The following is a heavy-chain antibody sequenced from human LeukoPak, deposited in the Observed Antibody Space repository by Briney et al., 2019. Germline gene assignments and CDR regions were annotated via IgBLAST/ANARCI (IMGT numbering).Heavy chain of an antibody. D-gene: IGHD3-10*01. CDR2: IYSGGST. V-gene: IGHV3-53*01. Sequence: PGGSLRLSCAASGFTVSSNYMSWVRQAPGKGLEWVSVIYSGGSTYYADSVKGRFTISRDNAKNSLYLQMNSLSAEDTAVYYCARSRRSGSYYYGMDVWGQGTTVTVSS. J-gene: IGHJ6*02. CDR3: ARSRRSGSYYYGMDV. CDR1: GFTVSSNY.